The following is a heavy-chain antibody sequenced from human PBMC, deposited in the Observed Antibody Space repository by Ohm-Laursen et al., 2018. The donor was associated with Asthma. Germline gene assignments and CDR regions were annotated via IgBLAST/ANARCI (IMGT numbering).Heavy chain of an antibody. D-gene: IGHD6-13*01. Sequence: SVKVSCKSLGGTLDTSVIGWVRQAPGQGLEWVGAIIPIFDIPNYAEKFQGRVTITADKSTSTAYMELTSLSSDDTAVYFCARDLGHISNWYTEYFQYWGQGTLVTVSS. CDR1: GGTLDTSV. CDR3: ARDLGHISNWYTEYFQY. CDR2: IIPIFDIP. J-gene: IGHJ1*01. V-gene: IGHV1-69*10.